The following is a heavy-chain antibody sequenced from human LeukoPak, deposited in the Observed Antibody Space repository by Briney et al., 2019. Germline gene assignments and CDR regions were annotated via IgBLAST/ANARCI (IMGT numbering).Heavy chain of an antibody. Sequence: GGSLRLSCAASGFTFSNSALSWVRQAPGKGLEWVSDISGSGGSTYYADSVKGRFTISRDNSKNTLYLQMNSLRAEDTAVYYCAKGGDYSNYYFDYWGQGTLVTVSS. CDR3: AKGGDYSNYYFDY. J-gene: IGHJ4*02. CDR2: ISGSGGST. V-gene: IGHV3-23*01. D-gene: IGHD4-11*01. CDR1: GFTFSNSA.